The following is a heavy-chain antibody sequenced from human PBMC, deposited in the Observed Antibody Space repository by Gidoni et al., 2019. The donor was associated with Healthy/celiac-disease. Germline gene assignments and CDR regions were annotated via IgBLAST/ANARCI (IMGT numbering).Heavy chain of an antibody. D-gene: IGHD3-3*01. V-gene: IGHV3-48*03. CDR1: GFTFSSYE. CDR3: ARGGDFWSGYCFDY. Sequence: EVQLVESGGGLVQPGGSLRLSCSASGFTFSSYEMNWVRQAPGKGLGWVSYSSSRGSTIYYADSVKGRFTISRENAKNSLYLQMNSLRAEDTAVYYCARGGDFWSGYCFDYWGQGTLVTVSS. CDR2: SSSRGSTI. J-gene: IGHJ4*02.